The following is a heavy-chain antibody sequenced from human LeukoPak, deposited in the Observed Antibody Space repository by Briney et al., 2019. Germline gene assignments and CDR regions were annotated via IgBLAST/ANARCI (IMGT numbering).Heavy chain of an antibody. CDR3: AKGPRQQLVARFDN. CDR1: GFTFSTYA. J-gene: IGHJ4*02. V-gene: IGHV3-23*01. D-gene: IGHD6-13*01. Sequence: GGSLRLSCAASGFTFSTYAMSWVRQAPGKGLEWVSDISASGGSTYYADSVKGRFTVSRDNSKNTLYLQMSSLRADDTAVYYCAKGPRQQLVARFDNWGQGTLVTVSS. CDR2: ISASGGST.